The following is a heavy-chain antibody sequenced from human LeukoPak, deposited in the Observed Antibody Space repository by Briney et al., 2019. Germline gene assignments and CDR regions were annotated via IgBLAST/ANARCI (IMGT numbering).Heavy chain of an antibody. CDR2: IWYDGSNK. CDR3: AKDPGDYYMDV. Sequence: PGGSLRLSCAASGFTFSSYGMHWVRQAPGKGLERVAVIWYDGSNKYYADSVKGRFTISRDNSKNTLYLQMNSLRAEDTAVYYCAKDPGDYYMDVWGKGTTVTVS. J-gene: IGHJ6*03. V-gene: IGHV3-33*06. CDR1: GFTFSSYG.